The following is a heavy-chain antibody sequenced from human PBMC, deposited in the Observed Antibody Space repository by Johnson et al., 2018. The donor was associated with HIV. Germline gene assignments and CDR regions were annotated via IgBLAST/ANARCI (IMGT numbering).Heavy chain of an antibody. V-gene: IGHV3-7*05. D-gene: IGHD1-26*01. CDR2: IKQDESEK. Sequence: VQLVESGGGLVQPGGSLRLSCAASGFTFSDYWMSWVRQAPGKGLEWVANIKQDESEKYYVDSVKGRFSISRDNAKNSLYLQMNSLRAEDTAVYYCAREGVGTTCPFDMWGQGKMVTVSS. J-gene: IGHJ3*02. CDR3: AREGVGTTCPFDM. CDR1: GFTFSDYW.